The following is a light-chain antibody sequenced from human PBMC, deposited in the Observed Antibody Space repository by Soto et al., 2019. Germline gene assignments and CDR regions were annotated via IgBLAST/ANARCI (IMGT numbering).Light chain of an antibody. J-gene: IGLJ1*01. CDR2: EVV. CDR1: KNDIGVYDF. Sequence: QSALTQPHSASGSPGQSVTIACTGTKNDIGVYDFVSWYQHHPDKAPRLIIYEVVQRPSGVTDRFSGSKSGNTATLTVSGLKAEDEADYFCKSYAGRNTYVFGSGTKLTVL. V-gene: IGLV2-8*01. CDR3: KSYAGRNTYV.